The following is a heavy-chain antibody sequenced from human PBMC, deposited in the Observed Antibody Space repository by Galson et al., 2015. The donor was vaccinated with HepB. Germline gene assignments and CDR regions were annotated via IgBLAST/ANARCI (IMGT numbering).Heavy chain of an antibody. CDR3: ARGSRTGGGFDC. CDR2: INPIDGTT. CDR1: GYRFTNYY. Sequence: SVKVSCKASGYRFTNYYMPWVRQAPGQGLAWMGIINPIDGTTSYAQKFQDRDTMTRDKSTSTVYMQLSSLRSEDTDLYYCARGSRTGGGFDCWGQGTLVTVAS. V-gene: IGHV1-46*01. D-gene: IGHD3/OR15-3a*01. J-gene: IGHJ4*02.